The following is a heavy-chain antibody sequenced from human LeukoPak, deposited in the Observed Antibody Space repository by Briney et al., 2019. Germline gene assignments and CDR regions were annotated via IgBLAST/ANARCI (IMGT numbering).Heavy chain of an antibody. J-gene: IGHJ4*02. Sequence: PSETLSLTCTVSGGAISSYYWSWIRQSPGKALEWIGHIHNSGSTSYNPSLKSRVTISVDTSKNQLSLKLSSVTAADTAVYFRARDKQHSYGRYFDHWGQGTLVTVSS. CDR3: ARDKQHSYGRYFDH. CDR2: IHNSGST. D-gene: IGHD5-18*01. CDR1: GGAISSYY. V-gene: IGHV4-59*01.